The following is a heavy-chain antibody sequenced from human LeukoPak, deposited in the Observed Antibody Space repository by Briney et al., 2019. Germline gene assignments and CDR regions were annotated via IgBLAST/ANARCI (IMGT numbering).Heavy chain of an antibody. CDR1: GFTYSSYS. J-gene: IGHJ6*03. V-gene: IGHV3-21*01. Sequence: PGGSLRLSCAASGFTYSSYSMNWLRQAPGKGLEWVSSISSSSSYIYYADSVKGRFTISRDNAKNSLYLQMNSLRAEDTAVYYCARNFYYYYYMDVWGKGTTVTVSS. CDR2: ISSSSSYI. CDR3: ARNFYYYYYMDV.